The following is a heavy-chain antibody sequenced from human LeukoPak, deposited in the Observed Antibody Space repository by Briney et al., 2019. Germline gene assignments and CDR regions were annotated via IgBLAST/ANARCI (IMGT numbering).Heavy chain of an antibody. CDR3: ARDFMITFGGVIVDKFFDY. CDR1: GYTFTSYG. V-gene: IGHV1-18*01. CDR2: ISAYNGNT. Sequence: ASVKVSCKASGYTFTSYGISWVRQAPGQGLGWMGWISAYNGNTNYAQKLQGRVTMTTDTSTSTAYMELRSLRSDDTAVYYCARDFMITFGGVIVDKFFDYWGQGTLVTVSS. J-gene: IGHJ4*02. D-gene: IGHD3-16*02.